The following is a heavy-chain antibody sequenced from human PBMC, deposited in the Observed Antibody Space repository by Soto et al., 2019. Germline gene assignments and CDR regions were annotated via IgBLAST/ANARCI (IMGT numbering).Heavy chain of an antibody. CDR1: GYTFTSYG. J-gene: IGHJ5*02. D-gene: IGHD2-2*01. CDR3: ARTGYCSSTSCFGGNWFDP. CDR2: ISAYNGNT. Sequence: ASVKVSCKASGYTFTSYGISWVRQAPGQGLEWMGWISAYNGNTNYAQKLQGRVTMTTDTSTSTAYMELRSLRSDDTAVYYCARTGYCSSTSCFGGNWFDPWGQGTLVTVSS. V-gene: IGHV1-18*01.